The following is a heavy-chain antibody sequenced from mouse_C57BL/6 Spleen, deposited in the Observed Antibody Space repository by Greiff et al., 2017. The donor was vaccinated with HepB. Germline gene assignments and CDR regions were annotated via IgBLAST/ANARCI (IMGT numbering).Heavy chain of an antibody. CDR1: GYTFTSYW. CDR2: IDPSDSYT. V-gene: IGHV1-69*01. CDR3: ARYLSYDGYSYYAMDY. J-gene: IGHJ4*01. D-gene: IGHD2-3*01. Sequence: QVQLQQPGAELVMPGASVKLSCKASGYTFTSYWMHWVKQRPGQGLVWIGEIDPSDSYTNYNQKFKGKSTLTVDKSSSTAYMQLSSLTSEDSAVYYCARYLSYDGYSYYAMDYWGQGTSVTVSS.